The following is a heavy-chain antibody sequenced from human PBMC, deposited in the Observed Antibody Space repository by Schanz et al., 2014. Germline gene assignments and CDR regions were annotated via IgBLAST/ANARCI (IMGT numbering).Heavy chain of an antibody. Sequence: EVQLLESGGGLVQPGGSLRLSCAASEFTFSTDAMSWVRQAPGKGLEWLSVISASGGDTYYADSVKGRFTISRDSAENSQCLQIDSLRVEDTAVYYCAANSGWHPSTDYWGQGTLVTVSS. V-gene: IGHV3-23*01. D-gene: IGHD6-19*01. CDR3: AANSGWHPSTDY. J-gene: IGHJ4*02. CDR2: ISASGGDT. CDR1: EFTFSTDA.